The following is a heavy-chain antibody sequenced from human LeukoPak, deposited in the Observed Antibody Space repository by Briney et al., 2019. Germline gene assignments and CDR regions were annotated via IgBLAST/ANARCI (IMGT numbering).Heavy chain of an antibody. D-gene: IGHD3-10*01. CDR3: AHTVIYGSGSYSFDY. V-gene: IGHV2-5*02. J-gene: IGHJ4*02. CDR2: IYWDDDK. Sequence: XXGXXXXXXAXIYWDDDKRYSPSLKSRLTITKDTSKNQVVLTMTNMDPVDTATYYCAHTVIYGSGSYSFDYWGQGTLVTVSS.